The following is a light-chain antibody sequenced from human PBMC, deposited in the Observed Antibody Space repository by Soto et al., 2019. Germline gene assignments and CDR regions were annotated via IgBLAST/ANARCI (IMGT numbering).Light chain of an antibody. CDR3: TSYVGNDIWV. CDR1: SSDVGAYNY. J-gene: IGLJ3*02. Sequence: QSALTQPPSASGSPGQSVTISCTGTSSDVGAYNYVSWYQQYPGKAPKLMIYEVTKRPSGVPDRFSGSKSGNTASLTVSGLQAEYEADCYCTSYVGNDIWVFGGGTKLTVL. V-gene: IGLV2-8*01. CDR2: EVT.